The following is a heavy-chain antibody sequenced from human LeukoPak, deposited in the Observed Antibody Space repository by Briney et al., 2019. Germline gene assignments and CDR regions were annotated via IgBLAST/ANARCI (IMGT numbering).Heavy chain of an antibody. D-gene: IGHD4-23*01. V-gene: IGHV3-30*18. CDR3: AKDHGSTVVTLHY. CDR2: ISYDGSNK. J-gene: IGHJ4*02. CDR1: GFTFGSYA. Sequence: GGSLRLSCAASGFTFGSYAMSWVRQAPGKGLEWVAVISYDGSNKYYADSVKGRFTISRDNSKNTLYLQMNSLRAEDTAVYYCAKDHGSTVVTLHYWGQGTLVTVSS.